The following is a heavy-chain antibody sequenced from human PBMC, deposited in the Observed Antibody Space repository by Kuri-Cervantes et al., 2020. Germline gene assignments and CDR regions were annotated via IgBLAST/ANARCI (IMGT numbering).Heavy chain of an antibody. CDR3: ARERSSSSSRQTSYYYYYMDV. V-gene: IGHV3-30-3*01. CDR1: GFTFSSYA. J-gene: IGHJ6*03. D-gene: IGHD6-6*01. CDR2: ISYDGSNK. Sequence: GGSLRLSCAASGFTFSSYAMHWVRQAPGKGLEWVAVISYDGSNKYYADSVRGRLTISRDNANNSLSLQMNSLRAEDTAVYYCARERSSSSSRQTSYYYYYMDVWGKGTTVTVSS.